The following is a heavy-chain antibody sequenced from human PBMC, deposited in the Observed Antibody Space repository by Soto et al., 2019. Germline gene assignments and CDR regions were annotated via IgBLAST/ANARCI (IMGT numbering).Heavy chain of an antibody. CDR3: ARLVEMDTIEDY. V-gene: IGHV1-69*12. CDR1: GGTFSSYA. J-gene: IGHJ4*02. D-gene: IGHD5-18*01. Sequence: QVQLVQSGAEVKKPGSSVKVSCKASGGTFSSYAISWVRQAPGQGLEWMGGIIPIFGTANYAQKFQGRVTITADESTSTADMELSRLRTEDTAVYYCARLVEMDTIEDYWGQGTLVTVSS. CDR2: IIPIFGTA.